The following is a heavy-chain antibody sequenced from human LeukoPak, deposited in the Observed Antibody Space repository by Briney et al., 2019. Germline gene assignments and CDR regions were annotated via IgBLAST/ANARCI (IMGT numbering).Heavy chain of an antibody. J-gene: IGHJ6*04. V-gene: IGHV3-30*18. D-gene: IGHD2-15*01. CDR1: GFTFSSYG. CDR3: AKVDLQDCSGGSCYIHYGMDV. CDR2: ISYDGSNK. Sequence: PGRSLRLSCAASGFTFSSYGMHWVRQAPGKGLEWVAVISYDGSNKYYADSVKGRFTISRDNSKNTMYLQMNSLRAEDTAVYHCAKVDLQDCSGGSCYIHYGMDVWGKGTTVTVSS.